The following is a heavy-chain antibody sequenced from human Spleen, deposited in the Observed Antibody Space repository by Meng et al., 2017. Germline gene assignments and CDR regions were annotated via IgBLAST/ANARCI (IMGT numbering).Heavy chain of an antibody. CDR3: ARLVAVSL. CDR1: GYSTNSGHY. Sequence: SETLSLTCTVSGYSTNSGHYWGWTRQPPGKGLEWIGSIYHSGSTYYNPSLKSRVTISVDTSKNQFSLRLTSVTAADTAVYYCARLVAVSLWGQGTLVTVSS. CDR2: IYHSGST. D-gene: IGHD6-19*01. V-gene: IGHV4-38-2*02. J-gene: IGHJ4*02.